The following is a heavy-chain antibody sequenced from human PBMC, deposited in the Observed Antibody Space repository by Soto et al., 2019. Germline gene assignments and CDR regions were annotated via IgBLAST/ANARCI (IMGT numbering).Heavy chain of an antibody. D-gene: IGHD1-26*01. CDR1: GFIFKAYA. CDR2: MSESGDII. Sequence: GSLRLSCTGSGFIFKAYAMTWVRQGPGKGLEWVSTMSESGDIISYRDSVKGRFTMSRDMSNSTLYLEMNGLRAEDTAMYYCAKKLYSGTYHDLESWGPGTLVPVSS. J-gene: IGHJ1*01. CDR3: AKKLYSGTYHDLES. V-gene: IGHV3-23*01.